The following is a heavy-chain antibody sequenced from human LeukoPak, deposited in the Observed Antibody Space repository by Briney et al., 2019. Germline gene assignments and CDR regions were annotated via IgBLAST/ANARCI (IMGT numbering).Heavy chain of an antibody. V-gene: IGHV3-48*03. J-gene: IGHJ4*02. D-gene: IGHD3-22*01. CDR1: GFTFSSYE. CDR3: ARTYSSAHEYYFDY. CDR2: ISSSGSTI. Sequence: GGSLRLSCAASGFTFSSYEMNWVRQAPGKGLEWVSYISSSGSTIYYADSVKGRFTISRDNAKNSLYPQMNSLRAEDTAVYYCARTYSSAHEYYFDYWGQGTLVTVSS.